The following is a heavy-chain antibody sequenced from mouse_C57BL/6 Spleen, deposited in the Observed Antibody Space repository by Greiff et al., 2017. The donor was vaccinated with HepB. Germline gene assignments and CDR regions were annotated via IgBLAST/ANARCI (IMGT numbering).Heavy chain of an antibody. V-gene: IGHV1-82*01. J-gene: IGHJ4*01. CDR2: IYPGDGDT. CDR3: ARELRYPYYAMDY. CDR1: GYAFSSSW. D-gene: IGHD3-2*02. Sequence: VKLQQSGPELVKPGASVKISCKASGYAFSSSWMNWVKQRPGKGLEWIGRIYPGDGDTNYNGKFKGKATLTADKSSSTAYMQLSSLTSEDSAVYFCARELRYPYYAMDYWGQGTSVTVSS.